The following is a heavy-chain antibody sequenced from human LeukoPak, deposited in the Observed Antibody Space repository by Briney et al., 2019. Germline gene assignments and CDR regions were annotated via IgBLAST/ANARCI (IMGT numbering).Heavy chain of an antibody. Sequence: ASVKVSCKASGYTFTSYDINWVRQATGQGLEWMGWISAYNGDTKYGQNFQGRVTMTTDTSTTTAYMDLRSLTSDDTAVYYCGRVDMATTKDYWGQGTLVTVSS. V-gene: IGHV1-18*01. CDR1: GYTFTSYD. D-gene: IGHD5-24*01. CDR2: ISAYNGDT. J-gene: IGHJ4*02. CDR3: GRVDMATTKDY.